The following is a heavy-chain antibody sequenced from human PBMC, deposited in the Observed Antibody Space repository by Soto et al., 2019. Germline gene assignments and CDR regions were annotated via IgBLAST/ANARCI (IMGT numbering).Heavy chain of an antibody. V-gene: IGHV1-69*01. Sequence: QVQLVQSGAEVKKPGSSVKVSCKASGGTFSSYAISWVRQAPGQGLEWMGGIIPIFGTANYAQKFQGRVTITADESTSTASMELSSLRSEDTAVYYCARVLAVGPADYYGMDVWGQGTTVTVSS. J-gene: IGHJ6*02. CDR3: ARVLAVGPADYYGMDV. CDR2: IIPIFGTA. CDR1: GGTFSSYA.